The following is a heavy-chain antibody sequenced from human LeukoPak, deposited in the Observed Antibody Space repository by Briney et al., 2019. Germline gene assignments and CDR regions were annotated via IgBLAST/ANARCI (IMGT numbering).Heavy chain of an antibody. CDR3: ARKGKLATRVAGYWFDP. CDR2: INPSGGST. J-gene: IGHJ5*02. CDR1: GYTFTSYY. V-gene: IGHV1-46*01. D-gene: IGHD6-19*01. Sequence: ASVKVSCKASGYTFTSYYMHWVRQAPGQGLEWMGIINPSGGSTSYAQKFQGRVTMTRNTSISTAYMELSSLRSEDTAVYYCARKGKLATRVAGYWFDPWGQGTLVTVSS.